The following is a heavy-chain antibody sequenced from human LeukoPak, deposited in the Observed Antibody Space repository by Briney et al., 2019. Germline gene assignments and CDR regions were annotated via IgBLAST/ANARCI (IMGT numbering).Heavy chain of an antibody. Sequence: GGSLRLSCAASGFTFGAYWMTWVRQAPGKGLEWVANLNQDGSEKYYVDSVKGRFTISRDNAKNSLYLQMNGLRAEDTAVYYCAKSPYYYDSSGYYYSWGQGTLVTVSP. J-gene: IGHJ4*02. CDR3: AKSPYYYDSSGYYYS. D-gene: IGHD3-22*01. V-gene: IGHV3-7*05. CDR2: LNQDGSEK. CDR1: GFTFGAYW.